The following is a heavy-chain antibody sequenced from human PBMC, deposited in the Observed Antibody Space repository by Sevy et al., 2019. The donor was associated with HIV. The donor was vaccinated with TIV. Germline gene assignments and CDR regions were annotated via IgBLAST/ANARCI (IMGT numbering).Heavy chain of an antibody. CDR1: AYNFIGYY. CDR3: AGQTSGWYDWFDP. V-gene: IGHV1-2*06. CDR2: INPTSGGT. Sequence: ASVKVSCKASAYNFIGYYIHWVRHAPGQGLEWIGRINPTSGGTKYAHTFQGRVTVTIDMSVSTAYMELTRLTSDDTAIYYCAGQTSGWYDWFDPWGPGTLVTVSS. J-gene: IGHJ5*02. D-gene: IGHD6-19*01.